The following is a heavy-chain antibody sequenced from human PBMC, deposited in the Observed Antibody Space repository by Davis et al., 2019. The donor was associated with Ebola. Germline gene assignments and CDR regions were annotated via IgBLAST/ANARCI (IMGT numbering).Heavy chain of an antibody. V-gene: IGHV3-21*01. CDR1: GFIFSAYT. J-gene: IGHJ4*02. Sequence: GESLKISCVGSGFIFSAYTMNWVRQAPGKGLEWVSSISSSGNYIFYADSVKGRFTISRDNARNSLYLEMNSLRAEDTAVYYCASSLRYCSTTGCDYWGQGTLVTVSS. CDR3: ASSLRYCSTTGCDY. CDR2: ISSSGNYI. D-gene: IGHD2-2*01.